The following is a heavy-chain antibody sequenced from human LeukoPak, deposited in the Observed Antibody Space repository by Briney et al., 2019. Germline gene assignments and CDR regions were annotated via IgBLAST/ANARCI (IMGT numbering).Heavy chain of an antibody. J-gene: IGHJ4*02. CDR2: INHSGST. D-gene: IGHD6-13*01. CDR3: ARGSRLFRSYIAAAATFDY. Sequence: LRLSCAASGFTFSSYEMNWIRQPPGKGLEWIGEINHSGSTNYNPSLKSRVTISVDTSKNQFSLKLSSVTAADTAVYYCARGSRLFRSYIAAAATFDYWGQGTLVTVSS. V-gene: IGHV4-34*01. CDR1: GFTFSSYE.